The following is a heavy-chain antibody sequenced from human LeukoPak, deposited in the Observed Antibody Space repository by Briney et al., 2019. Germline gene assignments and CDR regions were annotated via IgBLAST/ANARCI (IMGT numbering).Heavy chain of an antibody. V-gene: IGHV1-2*02. CDR2: INPNSGGA. CDR3: ARDLGDSSGYRY. J-gene: IGHJ4*02. Sequence: GASVKVSCKASGYTFTGYYMHWVRQAPGQGLEWMGWINPNSGGANYAQKFQGRVTMTRDTSISTAYMELSRLRSDDTAVYYCARDLGDSSGYRYWGQGTLVTVSS. CDR1: GYTFTGYY. D-gene: IGHD3-22*01.